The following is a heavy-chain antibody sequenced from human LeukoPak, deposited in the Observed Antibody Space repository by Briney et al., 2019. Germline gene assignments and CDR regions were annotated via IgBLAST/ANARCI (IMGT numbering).Heavy chain of an antibody. CDR3: ITFVTLRAFDV. Sequence: GGSLRLSCAASGSSGTTNYMSWVRQAPGKGLEFVSIVYGGDTTVYADSVKGRFTISRDTSKNTLFLQMSSLTVEDTAVYYCITFVTLRAFDVWGQGTMVTVS. CDR1: GSSGTTNY. CDR2: VYGGDTT. V-gene: IGHV3-66*01. J-gene: IGHJ3*01. D-gene: IGHD3-16*01.